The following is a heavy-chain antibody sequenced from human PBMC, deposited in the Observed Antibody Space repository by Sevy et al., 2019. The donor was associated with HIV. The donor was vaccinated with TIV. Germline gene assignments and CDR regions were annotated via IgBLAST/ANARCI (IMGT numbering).Heavy chain of an antibody. CDR2: IWYYGTNK. CDR3: AREDIRVAGIGYYFHS. J-gene: IGHJ4*02. D-gene: IGHD6-19*01. Sequence: GGSLRLCCAASGFSISGYGMHWVRQAPGKGLEWVAVIWYYGTNKEYADSVKGRFTISRDNSKNTLYLQMNSLRAEDTAVYYCAREDIRVAGIGYYFHSWVQGTLVTVSS. V-gene: IGHV3-33*01. CDR1: GFSISGYG.